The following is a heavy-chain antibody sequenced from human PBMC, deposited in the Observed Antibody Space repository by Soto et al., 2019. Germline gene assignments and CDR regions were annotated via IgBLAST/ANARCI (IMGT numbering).Heavy chain of an antibody. V-gene: IGHV4-34*01. CDR2: INHSVST. CDR3: ARGQSEGDYYYGMDV. CDR1: GGSFSGYY. J-gene: IGHJ6*02. Sequence: SETLSPTCAVYGGSFSGYYWSWIRQPPVNGLEWNGEINHSVSTNYNPALKSRATISVDTPKNQFSLKLSSVTAADKDVYYCARGQSEGDYYYGMDVWGQGTTVTVSS.